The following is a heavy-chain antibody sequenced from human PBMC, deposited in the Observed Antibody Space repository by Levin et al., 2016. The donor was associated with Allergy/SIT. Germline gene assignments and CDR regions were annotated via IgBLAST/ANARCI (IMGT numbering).Heavy chain of an antibody. J-gene: IGHJ5*02. Sequence: WIRQPPGKGLEWVSSIDSSSSHIYYADSVRGRFTISRDNAKKSLYLQMNSLGAEDTAVYYCAREYRSVNWFDPWGQGTLVTVSS. V-gene: IGHV3-21*01. CDR3: AREYRSVNWFDP. CDR2: IDSSSSHI. D-gene: IGHD3-10*01.